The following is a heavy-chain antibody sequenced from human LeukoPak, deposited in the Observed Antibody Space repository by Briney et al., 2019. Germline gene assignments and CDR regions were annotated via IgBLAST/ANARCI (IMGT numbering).Heavy chain of an antibody. V-gene: IGHV3-21*01. CDR2: ITATGLHI. J-gene: IGHJ3*02. Sequence: GGSLRLSCAGSGVTFSGYSMNWVRQAPGKGLEWDYAITATGLHIYYADSVKGRFTISRDNAKNSLYLQMNSLRVEDTALYYCARVRSVGGNPHAFNIWGQGTMVTVSS. CDR3: ARVRSVGGNPHAFNI. CDR1: GVTFSGYS. D-gene: IGHD4-23*01.